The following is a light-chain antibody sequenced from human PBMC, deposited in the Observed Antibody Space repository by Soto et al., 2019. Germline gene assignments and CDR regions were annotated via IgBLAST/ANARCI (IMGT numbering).Light chain of an antibody. CDR1: QSVLYSSNNLNY. V-gene: IGKV4-1*01. CDR3: QQYYDDART. J-gene: IGKJ1*01. Sequence: DNVMTQSPDSLAVSLGERATINCKSSQSVLYSSNNLNYLTWYQQKPGQPPKMLIYWASTREFGVPDRFSGSGSGTDFTLTISSLQAEDVALYYCQQYYDDARTFGQGTKVELK. CDR2: WAS.